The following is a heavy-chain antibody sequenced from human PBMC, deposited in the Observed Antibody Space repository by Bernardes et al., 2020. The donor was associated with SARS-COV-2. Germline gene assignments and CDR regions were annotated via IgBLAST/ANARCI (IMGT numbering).Heavy chain of an antibody. D-gene: IGHD2-15*01. CDR3: ARGSAAVVSHFMLLFANWYFDL. CDR2: INDSGST. V-gene: IGHV4-34*01. Sequence: TLSLTCAVYSGSFSGYYWSWIRQTPGKGLEWIGEINDSGSTKYNPALKSRVTISVYPSKNQFSLKLNSVTAADTAVYYCARGSAAVVSHFMLLFANWYFDLWGRGTLVTVSS. J-gene: IGHJ2*01. CDR1: SGSFSGYY.